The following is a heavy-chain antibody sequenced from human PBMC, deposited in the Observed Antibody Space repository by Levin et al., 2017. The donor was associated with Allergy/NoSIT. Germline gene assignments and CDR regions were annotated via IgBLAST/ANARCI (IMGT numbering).Heavy chain of an antibody. V-gene: IGHV3-49*03. J-gene: IGHJ5*02. Sequence: GGSLRLSCSASGFTFGDYATSWFRQAPGKGLEWVGFIRSEAHGGTSEYAASVKGRFIISRDETKSIAYLQMNSLKTADTAVYYCSRPIAVAGMHFDPWGQGTLVTVSS. D-gene: IGHD6-19*01. CDR2: IRSEAHGGTS. CDR1: GFTFGDYA. CDR3: SRPIAVAGMHFDP.